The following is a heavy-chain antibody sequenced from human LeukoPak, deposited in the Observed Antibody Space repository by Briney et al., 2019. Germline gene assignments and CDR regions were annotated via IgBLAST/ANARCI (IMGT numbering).Heavy chain of an antibody. J-gene: IGHJ5*02. CDR2: ISVYSGNT. CDR3: ARVLSGFDP. CDR1: GYAFTSYG. D-gene: IGHD5/OR15-5a*01. Sequence: GASVKVSCKASGYAFTSYGISWVRQAPGQGLEWMGWISVYSGNTKYLQNLQGRVTMTTDTSTSTAYMELRSLRPDDTAVYYCARVLSGFDPWGQGTLVTVSS. V-gene: IGHV1-18*01.